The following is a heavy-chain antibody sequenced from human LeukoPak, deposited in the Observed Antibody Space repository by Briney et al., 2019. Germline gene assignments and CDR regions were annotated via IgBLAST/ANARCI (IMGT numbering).Heavy chain of an antibody. J-gene: IGHJ5*02. Sequence: QSGGSLRLSCAASGFTFSSYAMNWVRQAKGKGLEYVSALSSNGGNTYYANSVKGRFTISRDNSKNTLYLQMGSLRAEDMAVYYCARGRTHSGSGYWFDPWGQGTLVTVSS. V-gene: IGHV3-64*01. CDR1: GFTFSSYA. D-gene: IGHD5-12*01. CDR2: LSSNGGNT. CDR3: ARGRTHSGSGYWFDP.